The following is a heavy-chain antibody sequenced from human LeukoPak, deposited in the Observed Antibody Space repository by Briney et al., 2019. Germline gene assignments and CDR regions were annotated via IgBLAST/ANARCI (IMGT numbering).Heavy chain of an antibody. J-gene: IGHJ4*02. CDR2: IYHSGST. Sequence: PSETLSLTCAVSGGSISSSNWWSWVRQPPGKGLEWIGEIYHSGSTNYNPSLKSRVTISVDKSKNQFSLKLSSVTAADTAVYYCASSGYSYGPVDYWGQGTLVTVSS. CDR3: ASSGYSYGPVDY. V-gene: IGHV4-4*02. CDR1: GGSISSSNW. D-gene: IGHD5-18*01.